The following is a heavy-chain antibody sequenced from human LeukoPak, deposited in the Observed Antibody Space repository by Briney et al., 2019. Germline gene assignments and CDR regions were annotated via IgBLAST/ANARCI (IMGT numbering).Heavy chain of an antibody. CDR3: ARARSGGYYDY. J-gene: IGHJ4*02. V-gene: IGHV1-18*01. CDR1: GYTFTSYG. CDR2: ISAYNGNT. D-gene: IGHD6-25*01. Sequence: ASVNVSCKASGYTFTSYGISWVRQAPGQGLEWMGWISAYNGNTNYAQKLQGRVTITTDTSTSTAYMELRSLRSDDTAVYYCARARSGGYYDYWGQGTLVTVSS.